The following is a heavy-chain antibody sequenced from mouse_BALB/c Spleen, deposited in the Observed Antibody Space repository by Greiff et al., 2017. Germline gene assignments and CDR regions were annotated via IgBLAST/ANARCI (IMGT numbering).Heavy chain of an antibody. CDR1: GFTFSDYY. CDR3: ARDGSSYYAMDY. D-gene: IGHD1-1*01. V-gene: IGHV5-4*02. Sequence: DVQLVESGGGLVKPGGSLKLSCAASGFTFSDYYMYWVRQTPEKRLEWVATISDGGSYTYYPDSVKGRFTISRDNAKNNLYLQMSSLKSEDTAMYYCARDGSSYYAMDYWGQGTSVTVSS. J-gene: IGHJ4*01. CDR2: ISDGGSYT.